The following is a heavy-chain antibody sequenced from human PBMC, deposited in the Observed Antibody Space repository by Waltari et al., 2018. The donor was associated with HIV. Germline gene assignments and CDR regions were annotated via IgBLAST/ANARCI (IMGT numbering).Heavy chain of an antibody. Sequence: EVQLLESGGGLVQPAGSLSLSCRAPGFSFSIYALTWVRQAPGKGLEWVSGISGSGDNRYYADSVKGRFTISRDNSKNKVFLQMKSLRPEDTAFYYCTKDPVTAVGNINWFDPWGQGTLVTVSS. J-gene: IGHJ5*02. V-gene: IGHV3-23*01. CDR1: GFSFSIYA. D-gene: IGHD6-13*01. CDR3: TKDPVTAVGNINWFDP. CDR2: ISGSGDNR.